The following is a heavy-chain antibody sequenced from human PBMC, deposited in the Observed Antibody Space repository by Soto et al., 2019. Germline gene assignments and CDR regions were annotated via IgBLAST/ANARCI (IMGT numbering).Heavy chain of an antibody. CDR3: ARGWFGPDV. CDR1: GFTLSGRS. J-gene: IGHJ6*04. V-gene: IGHV3-74*01. Sequence: EVQLVESGGGLVQPGGSLRLSCAASGFTLSGRSMHWVRQAPGKGLVWVSGIDNAGTDSTYADSVKGRFTSSRDNAKNRLYLQMNSLRVEDTAVYSCARGWFGPDVWGKGTAVTVSS. D-gene: IGHD3-10*01. CDR2: IDNAGTDS.